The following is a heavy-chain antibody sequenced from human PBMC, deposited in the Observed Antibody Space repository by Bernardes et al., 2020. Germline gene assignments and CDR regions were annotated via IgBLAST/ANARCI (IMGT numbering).Heavy chain of an antibody. D-gene: IGHD2-2*01. V-gene: IGHV1-46*03. Sequence: ASVKVSCKASGYTFPSYYMHWVRQPPGQGLEWMGIINPSGCSTRYAQKFQGRVTMTRDTSTSTVYMELSSLRSEDTAVYYCARLTGYCSSTSCSTAIDYGMDVWGKGTTVTVSS. CDR3: ARLTGYCSSTSCSTAIDYGMDV. CDR1: GYTFPSYY. CDR2: INPSGCST. J-gene: IGHJ6*04.